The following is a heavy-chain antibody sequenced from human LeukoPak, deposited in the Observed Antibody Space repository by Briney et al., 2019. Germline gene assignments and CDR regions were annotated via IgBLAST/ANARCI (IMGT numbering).Heavy chain of an antibody. Sequence: GASVKVSCKASGFTFTSSSIQWIRQARGQRLEWIGWIVGDSTDTYYAQRFQEGVTIARDMSTSTAYLEPSSLRSEDTAVYYCAADPDTTMAFDCWGQGTLVTVSS. V-gene: IGHV1-58*02. J-gene: IGHJ4*02. CDR1: GFTFTSSS. CDR3: AADPDTTMAFDC. D-gene: IGHD5-18*01. CDR2: IVGDSTDT.